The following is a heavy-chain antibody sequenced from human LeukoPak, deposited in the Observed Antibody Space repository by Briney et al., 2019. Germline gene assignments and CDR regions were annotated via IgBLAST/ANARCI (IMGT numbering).Heavy chain of an antibody. D-gene: IGHD1-26*01. CDR1: GGSISSGGYS. CDR3: ARVSSGATTVDY. Sequence: SETLSLTCAVSGGSISSGGYSWSWIRQPPGKGLEWIGYIYHSGSTYYNPSLKSRVTISVDRSKNQFSLKLSSVTAADTAVYYCARVSSGATTVDYWGQGTLVTVSS. CDR2: IYHSGST. V-gene: IGHV4-30-2*01. J-gene: IGHJ4*02.